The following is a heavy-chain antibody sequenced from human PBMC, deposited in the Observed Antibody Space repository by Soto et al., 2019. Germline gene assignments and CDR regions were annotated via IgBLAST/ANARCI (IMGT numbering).Heavy chain of an antibody. CDR1: GGTFSSYA. CDR3: AREGGPAASRDDAFDI. Sequence: QVQLVQSGAEVKKPGSSVKVSCKASGGTFSSYAMSWVRQAPGQGLEWMGGIIPIFGTANYAQKFQGRVTITADESTSTAYMELSSLRSEDTAVYYCAREGGPAASRDDAFDIWGQGTMVTVSS. J-gene: IGHJ3*02. V-gene: IGHV1-69*01. CDR2: IIPIFGTA. D-gene: IGHD6-13*01.